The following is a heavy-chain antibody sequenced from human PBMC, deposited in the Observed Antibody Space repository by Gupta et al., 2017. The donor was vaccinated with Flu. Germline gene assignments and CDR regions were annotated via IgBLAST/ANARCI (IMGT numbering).Heavy chain of an antibody. CDR2: INVDNGNR. CDR1: G. J-gene: IGHJ4*02. CDR3: ARDLLPAAYYYFDY. Sequence: GITWVRQAPGQGLEWMGSINVDNGNRKYAQKFRGRVTMTIDTSTNTAYMELRSLRSDDTAVYYCARDLLPAAYYYFDYWGQGTLVTVSS. D-gene: IGHD2-2*01. V-gene: IGHV1-18*01.